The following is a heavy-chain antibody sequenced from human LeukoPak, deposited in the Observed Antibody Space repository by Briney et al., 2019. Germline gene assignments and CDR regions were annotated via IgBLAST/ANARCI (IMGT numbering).Heavy chain of an antibody. J-gene: IGHJ4*02. CDR2: IYGSGST. CDR3: ARLQYTGNYYPEY. Sequence: SETLSLTCTVSGGSISSSYWSWIRQPPGKGLEWIAYIYGSGSTNYNPPLKSRVAISVETSKNLFSLNLSSVTAADTAMYYCARLQYTGNYYPEYWGQGILVTVSS. CDR1: GGSISSSY. V-gene: IGHV4-59*08. D-gene: IGHD1-26*01.